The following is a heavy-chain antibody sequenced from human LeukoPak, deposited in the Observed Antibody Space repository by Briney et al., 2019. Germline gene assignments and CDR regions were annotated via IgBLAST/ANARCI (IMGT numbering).Heavy chain of an antibody. J-gene: IGHJ3*02. Sequence: SETLSLTCAVYGGSFSSYYWSWIRQPPGKGLEWIGEINHTGSTKYNPSLKSRVSISVDTSKNQFSLRLTSVTAADTAVYHCARVGYPTQRRVLSTVTIPTAGAFGIWGQGTLVTVSS. D-gene: IGHD4-17*01. V-gene: IGHV4-34*01. CDR2: INHTGST. CDR3: ARVGYPTQRRVLSTVTIPTAGAFGI. CDR1: GGSFSSYY.